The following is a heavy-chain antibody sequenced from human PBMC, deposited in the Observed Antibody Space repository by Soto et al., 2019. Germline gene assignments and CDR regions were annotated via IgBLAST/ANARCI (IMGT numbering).Heavy chain of an antibody. Sequence: PGGSLRLSCAASGFTFSNAWINWVRQVPGKGLEWVGRIKSKNDGGTTDFAAPVKGRFAISRDDSENMVYLRMNSLKTEDTALYYCTTDSYITIAIVRFDYWGHGTLVTVSS. CDR3: TTDSYITIAIVRFDY. J-gene: IGHJ4*01. D-gene: IGHD1-26*01. CDR2: IKSKNDGGTT. CDR1: GFTFSNAW. V-gene: IGHV3-15*07.